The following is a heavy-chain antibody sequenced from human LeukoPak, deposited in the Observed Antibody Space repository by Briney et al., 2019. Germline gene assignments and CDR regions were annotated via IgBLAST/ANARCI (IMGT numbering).Heavy chain of an antibody. CDR2: INPHSGDT. D-gene: IGHD2/OR15-2a*01. Sequence: ASVKVSCKASGYSFTGYYMHWARQAPGQGPEWMGWINPHSGDTESAQKFQGRVTMTRDTSINTAYMELTRLKSDDTAVYYCATSGPDFLPVSPLLDFWGQGTLVTASS. J-gene: IGHJ4*02. CDR3: ATSGPDFLPVSPLLDF. V-gene: IGHV1-2*02. CDR1: GYSFTGYY.